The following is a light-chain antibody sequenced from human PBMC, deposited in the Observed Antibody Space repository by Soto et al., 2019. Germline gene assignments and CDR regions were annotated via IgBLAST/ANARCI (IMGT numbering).Light chain of an antibody. Sequence: QSVLPQPASVSGSPGQSITISCTGTSSDVGSYNLVSWYQQHPGKAPKLMIYEGSKRRSGVSNRFSGSKSGNTASLTISGLQAEDEADYYCCSYAGREGVFGRGTKLTVL. J-gene: IGLJ2*01. V-gene: IGLV2-23*01. CDR3: CSYAGREGV. CDR2: EGS. CDR1: SSDVGSYNL.